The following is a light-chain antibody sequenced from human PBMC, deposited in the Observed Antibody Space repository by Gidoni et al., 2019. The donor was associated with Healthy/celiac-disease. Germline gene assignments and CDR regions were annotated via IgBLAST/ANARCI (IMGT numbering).Light chain of an antibody. CDR3: QQYNSYSWT. J-gene: IGKJ1*01. V-gene: IGKV1-5*03. Sequence: DIQMTQSPSTLSASVGDRGTITCRASQSISSWLAWYQQNPGKAPKLLIYKASSLERGVPSRFSGSGSVTEFTLPISSLQPDDFATYYCQQYNSYSWTFGQGTKVEIK. CDR2: KAS. CDR1: QSISSW.